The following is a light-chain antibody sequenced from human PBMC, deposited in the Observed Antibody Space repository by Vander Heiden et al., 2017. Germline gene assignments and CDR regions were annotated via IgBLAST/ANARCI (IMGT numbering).Light chain of an antibody. CDR1: TASIARNS. CDR2: EDT. Sequence: NLMLTQPHPVSESPGKTTTTPCTRSTASIARNSVHWYQQRPGRPPTTLIYEDTHRPAGVPDRFSGSIATFSNSPSLTISGLRTEDEADYYCQSHDVSNVVFGRGTKLTVL. CDR3: QSHDVSNVV. V-gene: IGLV6-57*01. J-gene: IGLJ2*01.